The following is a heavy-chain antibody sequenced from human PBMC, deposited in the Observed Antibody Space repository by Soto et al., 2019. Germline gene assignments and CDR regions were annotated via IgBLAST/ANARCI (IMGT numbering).Heavy chain of an antibody. CDR3: ARDHKWDGMDV. D-gene: IGHD1-26*01. V-gene: IGHV4-31*03. Sequence: QVQLEESGPGLVKPSQTLSLTCSVSGGSFSSDSFIWSCVRQFPGKALEWIGYIYYSGTTYYNPSLRSRVMMSVDTSKNQFSLHLSSVTAADTAVYYCARDHKWDGMDVWGQGATVTVSS. CDR1: GGSFSSDSFI. CDR2: IYYSGTT. J-gene: IGHJ6*02.